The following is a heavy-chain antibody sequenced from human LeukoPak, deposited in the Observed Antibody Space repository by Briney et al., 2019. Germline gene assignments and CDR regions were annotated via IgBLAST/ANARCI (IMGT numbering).Heavy chain of an antibody. D-gene: IGHD1-26*01. CDR1: GYTFTDYY. CDR3: ARVPAGGIVGI. V-gene: IGHV1-2*02. Sequence: ASVKVSCKASGYTFTDYYMHWVRQAPGQGLEWMGWINPNSGGTNYAQKFQGRVTMTRDTSISTGYVDLSRLRSDDTAVYYCARVPAGGIVGIWGQGTVVTVSS. CDR2: INPNSGGT. J-gene: IGHJ3*02.